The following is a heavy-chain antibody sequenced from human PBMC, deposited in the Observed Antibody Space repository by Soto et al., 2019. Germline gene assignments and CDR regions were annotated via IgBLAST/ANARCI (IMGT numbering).Heavy chain of an antibody. J-gene: IGHJ6*02. D-gene: IGHD3-9*01. V-gene: IGHV4-30-4*01. CDR3: ARDKSNEYYDILTGYYRLTTYGMDV. Sequence: SETLSLTCTVSGGSISSGDYYWSWIRQPPGKGLEWIGYIYYSGSTYYNPSLKSRVTISVDTSKNQFSLKLSSVTAADTAVYYCARDKSNEYYDILTGYYRLTTYGMDVWGQGTTVTVS. CDR2: IYYSGST. CDR1: GGSISSGDYY.